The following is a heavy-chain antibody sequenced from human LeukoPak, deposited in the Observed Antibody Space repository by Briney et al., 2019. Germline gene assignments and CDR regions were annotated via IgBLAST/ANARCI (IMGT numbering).Heavy chain of an antibody. Sequence: GSLRLSCAASGFTFNRNAISWVRQAPGKGLEWVAVIWYDGSNKYYADSVKGRFTISRDNSKNTLYLQMNSLRAEDTAVYYCARKNGAIVGATSDAFDIWGQGTMVTVSS. CDR2: IWYDGSNK. CDR3: ARKNGAIVGATSDAFDI. CDR1: GFTFNRNA. D-gene: IGHD1-26*01. J-gene: IGHJ3*02. V-gene: IGHV3-33*08.